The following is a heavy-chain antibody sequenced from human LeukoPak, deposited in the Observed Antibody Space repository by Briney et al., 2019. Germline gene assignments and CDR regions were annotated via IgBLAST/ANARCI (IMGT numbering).Heavy chain of an antibody. Sequence: GGSLRLSCAASGFTVSSNYMSWVRQAPGKGLEWVSYISSSGSTIFYADSVKGRFTISRDNAKNSLYLQMNSLRAEDTAVYYCAGGYGSYSPDYWGQGTLVTVSS. J-gene: IGHJ4*02. CDR2: ISSSGSTI. CDR1: GFTVSSNY. CDR3: AGGYGSYSPDY. V-gene: IGHV3-11*04. D-gene: IGHD1-26*01.